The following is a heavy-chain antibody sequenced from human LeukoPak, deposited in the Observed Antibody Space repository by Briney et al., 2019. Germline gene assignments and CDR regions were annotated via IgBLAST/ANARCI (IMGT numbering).Heavy chain of an antibody. V-gene: IGHV1-2*02. D-gene: IGHD2-21*01. CDR2: INPKSGGT. CDR3: TTRGSAYRDSATNCLDP. Sequence: ASVTVSCTASGSRFTGYYMNWMRQAPGQGLEWMGWINPKSGGTNYAQKFQGRVTMTRDTPISTTYMELSTKRSDDTPGYYCTTRGSAYRDSATNCLDPWRQRTLVTVSS. J-gene: IGHJ5*02. CDR1: GSRFTGYY.